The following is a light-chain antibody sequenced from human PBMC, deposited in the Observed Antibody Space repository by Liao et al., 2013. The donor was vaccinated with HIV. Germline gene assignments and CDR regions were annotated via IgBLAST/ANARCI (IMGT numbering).Light chain of an antibody. V-gene: IGLV3-1*01. CDR1: ELDDKY. Sequence: SYDLTQPPSVSVSPGQTASITCSGHELDDKYVCWYQQKPGQSPVLVIYQDSKRPSGIPERFSGSNSGNTATLTISGTQAMDEADYYCQAWDSSTAVFGGGTKLTVL. CDR2: QDS. CDR3: QAWDSSTAV. J-gene: IGLJ2*01.